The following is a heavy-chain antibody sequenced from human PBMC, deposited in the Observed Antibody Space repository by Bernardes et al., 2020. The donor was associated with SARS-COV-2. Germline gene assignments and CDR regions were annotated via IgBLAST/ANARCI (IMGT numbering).Heavy chain of an antibody. CDR2: IYYSGST. CDR1: GGSISSYY. J-gene: IGHJ6*03. CDR3: ARAPGEHSSGRYYYYYMDV. D-gene: IGHD6-19*01. V-gene: IGHV4-59*01. Sequence: SEPLSLTCTVSGGSISSYYWSWIRQPPGKGLEWIGYIYYSGSTNYNPSLKSRVTISVDTSKNQFSLKLSSVTAADTAVYYCARAPGEHSSGRYYYYYMDVWGKGTTVTVSS.